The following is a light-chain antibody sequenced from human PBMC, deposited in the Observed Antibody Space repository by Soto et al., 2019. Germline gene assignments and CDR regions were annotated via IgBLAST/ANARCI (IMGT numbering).Light chain of an antibody. CDR2: DVS. CDR1: SSDVGGYNY. V-gene: IGLV2-14*01. J-gene: IGLJ2*01. CDR3: SSYTSSSTLVV. Sequence: QSVLTQPASVSGSPGQSITISCTGTSSDVGGYNYVSWYQQHPGKAPKLMIYDVSNRPSVVSNGFSGSKSGNTASLTISGLQAEDEADYYCSSYTSSSTLVVFGGGTKLTVL.